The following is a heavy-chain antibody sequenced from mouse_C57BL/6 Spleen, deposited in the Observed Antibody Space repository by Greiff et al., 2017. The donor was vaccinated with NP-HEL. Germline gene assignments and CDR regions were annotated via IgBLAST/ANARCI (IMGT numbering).Heavy chain of an antibody. Sequence: QVQLKQPGAELVKPGASVKLSCKASGYTFTSYWMHWVKQRPGQGLEWIGMIHPNSGSTNYNEKFKSKATLTVDKSSSTAYMQLSSLTSEDSAVYYCARSLGSSSFAYWGQGTLVTVSA. CDR3: ARSLGSSSFAY. CDR1: GYTFTSYW. D-gene: IGHD1-1*01. V-gene: IGHV1-64*01. J-gene: IGHJ3*01. CDR2: IHPNSGST.